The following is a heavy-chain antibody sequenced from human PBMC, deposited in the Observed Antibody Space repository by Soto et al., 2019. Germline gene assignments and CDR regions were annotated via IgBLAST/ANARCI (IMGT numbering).Heavy chain of an antibody. Sequence: QGQLVQSGVEVKKPGASVKVSCKASGYSFISYGIGWVRQAPGQGLEWMGWITVNSGITNYPQKFQGRVTMTTDTSTSTAYMELRSLTSDDTAIYYCGRGLGGGWYYFDYWGPGTLVTVSS. V-gene: IGHV1-18*04. CDR2: ITVNSGIT. CDR3: GRGLGGGWYYFDY. J-gene: IGHJ4*02. CDR1: GYSFISYG. D-gene: IGHD6-19*01.